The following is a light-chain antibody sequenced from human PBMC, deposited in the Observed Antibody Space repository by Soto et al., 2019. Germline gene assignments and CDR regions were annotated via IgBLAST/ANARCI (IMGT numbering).Light chain of an antibody. Sequence: EIVLTQSPATLSLSPGERATLSCRASQSVSSYLAWYQQKAGQAPRLLIYEESNRATGIPARFSGSGSGTDFTLTLSSLEPEDFAVYYCQQRSNWPPMYIFGQGTKLEIK. J-gene: IGKJ2*01. CDR2: EES. CDR1: QSVSSY. V-gene: IGKV3-11*01. CDR3: QQRSNWPPMYI.